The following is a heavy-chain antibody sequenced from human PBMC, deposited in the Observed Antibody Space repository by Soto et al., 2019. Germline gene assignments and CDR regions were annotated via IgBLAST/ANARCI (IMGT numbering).Heavy chain of an antibody. CDR1: GGSISSSSYY. Sequence: WETLSLTCTVSGGSISSSSYYWGWIRQPPGKGLEWIGSIYYSGSTYYNPSLKSRVTISVDTSKNQFSLKLSSVTAADTAVYYCPRVRYFDWLPSSGMDVWGQGTTVTVSS. CDR2: IYYSGST. V-gene: IGHV4-39*01. D-gene: IGHD3-9*01. J-gene: IGHJ6*02. CDR3: PRVRYFDWLPSSGMDV.